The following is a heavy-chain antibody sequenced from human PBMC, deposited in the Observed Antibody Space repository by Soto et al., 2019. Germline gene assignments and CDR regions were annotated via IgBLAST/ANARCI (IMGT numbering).Heavy chain of an antibody. CDR1: GYTFNTYF. J-gene: IGHJ4*02. CDR3: ARDTGNSFDY. Sequence: HVQRVQSGGELKKPGASVKVSGNTSGYTFNTYFITWVRQAPGQGLEWMGWISPHNGNTNYAEKFQGRVTMTADTITKTAYMELRNMRIDDTAVYYCARDTGNSFDYWGQGTPVTVS. CDR2: ISPHNGNT. V-gene: IGHV1-18*01.